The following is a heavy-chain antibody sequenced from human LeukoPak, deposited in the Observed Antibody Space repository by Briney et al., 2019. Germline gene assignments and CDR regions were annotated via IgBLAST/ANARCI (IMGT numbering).Heavy chain of an antibody. CDR1: GFTFSSYA. CDR3: AELGITMIGGV. V-gene: IGHV3-64*01. D-gene: IGHD3-10*02. CDR2: INTNGGYT. Sequence: PGGSLRLSCAASGFTFSSYAMHWVRQAPGKGLEYVSAINTNGGYTYYANSVKGRFTISRDNAKNSLYLQMNSLRAEDTAVYYCAELGITMIGGVWGKGTTVTISS. J-gene: IGHJ6*04.